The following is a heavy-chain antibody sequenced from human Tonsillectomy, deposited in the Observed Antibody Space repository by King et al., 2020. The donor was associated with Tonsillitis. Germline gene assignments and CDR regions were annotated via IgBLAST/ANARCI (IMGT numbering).Heavy chain of an antibody. V-gene: IGHV1-18*04. CDR3: ARDLIVNQQLVLVHVY. D-gene: IGHD6-13*01. CDR1: NYTFTSYG. J-gene: IGHJ4*02. Sequence: VQLVESGAEVKKPGASVKVSCKASNYTFTSYGLSWVRQAPGQGLEWMAWISAHNGNIKYAQKFQGRVTMTTETSTGTAYMELRGLRSDDTAVYYCARDLIVNQQLVLVHVYWGQGTLVTVSS. CDR2: ISAHNGNI.